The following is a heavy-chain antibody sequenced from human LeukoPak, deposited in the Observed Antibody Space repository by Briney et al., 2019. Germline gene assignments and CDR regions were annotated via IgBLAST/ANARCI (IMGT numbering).Heavy chain of an antibody. CDR3: ARHSDVPLDL. J-gene: IGHJ5*02. CDR1: GYNFTNHW. V-gene: IGHV5-51*01. D-gene: IGHD6-6*01. Sequence: GESLKISCNASGYNFTNHWVAWVRQRPGKGLEWMGIIWPDDSDTRYSPSFQGLVSISVDKSISTAHLQWRSLKASDTALYFCARHSDVPLDLWGQGTLVIVSS. CDR2: IWPDDSDT.